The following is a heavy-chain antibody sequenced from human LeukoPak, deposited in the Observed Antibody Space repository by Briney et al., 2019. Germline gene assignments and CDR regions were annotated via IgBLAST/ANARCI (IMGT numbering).Heavy chain of an antibody. Sequence: PGGSLRLSCAASGFTFNSYIMNWLRQAPGKGLEWVSSISSSSSYIYYADSVKGRVTISRDNAKNSLYLEMNSLRAEDTAVYYCARDRVSTPMDAFDYWGQGTLVTVSS. CDR2: ISSSSSYI. CDR1: GFTFNSYI. D-gene: IGHD5-18*01. V-gene: IGHV3-21*01. CDR3: ARDRVSTPMDAFDY. J-gene: IGHJ4*02.